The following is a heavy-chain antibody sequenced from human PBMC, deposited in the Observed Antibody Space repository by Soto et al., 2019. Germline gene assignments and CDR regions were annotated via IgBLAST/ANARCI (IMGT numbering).Heavy chain of an antibody. V-gene: IGHV3-33*06. CDR3: AKRLRIAVAGTKDYFDY. Sequence: GGSLRLSCAASGFTFSSYGMHWVRQAPGKGLEWVAVICGSGSNKYYADSVKGRFTISRDNSKNTLYLQMNSLRAEDTAVYYCAKRLRIAVAGTKDYFDYWGQGTLVTSPQ. CDR2: ICGSGSNK. J-gene: IGHJ4*02. CDR1: GFTFSSYG. D-gene: IGHD6-19*01.